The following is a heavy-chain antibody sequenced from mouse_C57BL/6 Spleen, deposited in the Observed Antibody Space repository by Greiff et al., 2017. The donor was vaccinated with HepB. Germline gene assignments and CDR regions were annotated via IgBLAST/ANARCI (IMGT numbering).Heavy chain of an antibody. D-gene: IGHD4-1*01. Sequence: QVQLQQPGAELVRPGTSVKLSCKASGYTFTSYWMHWVKQRPGQGLEWIGVIDPSDSYTNYNQKFKGKATLTVDTSSSTAYMQLSSLTSEDSAVYYCARRTNWDVGFDYWGQGTTLTVSS. CDR3: ARRTNWDVGFDY. V-gene: IGHV1-59*01. CDR2: IDPSDSYT. J-gene: IGHJ2*01. CDR1: GYTFTSYW.